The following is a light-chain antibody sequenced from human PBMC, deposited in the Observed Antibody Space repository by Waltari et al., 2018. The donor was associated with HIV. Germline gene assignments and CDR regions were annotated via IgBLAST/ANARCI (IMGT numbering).Light chain of an antibody. V-gene: IGKV3-20*01. CDR1: QSVNSVY. Sequence: ETVLTQSRATLALSPGETATFLSRASQSVNSVYLPWYQEKPAPAPRLVMYGASTRALGLPDRFSGRGSGTDFTLTIVRLEPEDFAVYYCQQYGVLPITFGQGTRLEI. CDR2: GAS. CDR3: QQYGVLPIT. J-gene: IGKJ5*01.